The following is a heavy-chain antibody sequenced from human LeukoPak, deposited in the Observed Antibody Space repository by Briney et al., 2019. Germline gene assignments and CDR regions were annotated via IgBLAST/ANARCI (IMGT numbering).Heavy chain of an antibody. CDR1: GFTFSDYY. V-gene: IGHV3-11*01. CDR3: ARAPPMSYYYGMDV. Sequence: GGSLRLSCAASGFTFSDYYMSWIRQAPGKGLEWVSYISSSGSTIYYADSVKGRFTISRDNAKNSLYLQMNSLRAEDTAVYYCARAPPMSYYYGMDVWGQGTTVTVSS. J-gene: IGHJ6*02. CDR2: ISSSGSTI.